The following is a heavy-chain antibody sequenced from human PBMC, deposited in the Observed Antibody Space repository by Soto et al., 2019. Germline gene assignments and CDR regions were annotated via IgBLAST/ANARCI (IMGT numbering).Heavy chain of an antibody. CDR3: ARGLFGPDV. CDR2: IANAGTDS. D-gene: IGHD3-10*02. Sequence: EVQLVESGGGLVQPGGSLRLSCAASGFTLSGRSMHWVRQAPGKGLVWVSGIANAGTDSTYADSVKGRFTSSRDNAKNMLYLQMNSLRVEDTAVYYCARGLFGPDVWGKGTTVTVSS. J-gene: IGHJ6*04. CDR1: GFTLSGRS. V-gene: IGHV3-74*01.